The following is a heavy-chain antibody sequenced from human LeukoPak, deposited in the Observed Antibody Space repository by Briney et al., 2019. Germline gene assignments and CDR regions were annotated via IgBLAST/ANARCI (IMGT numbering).Heavy chain of an antibody. CDR2: INHSGST. V-gene: IGHV4-39*07. CDR1: GGSISSSSYY. D-gene: IGHD3-10*01. CDR3: ARRGFYYGSGSYIGYMDV. Sequence: SETLSLTCTVSGGSISSSSYYWSWIRQPPGTGLEWLGEINHSGSTNYNPSLKSRVTISVDTSKNQFSLKLSSVTAADTAVYYCARRGFYYGSGSYIGYMDVWGKGTTVTISS. J-gene: IGHJ6*03.